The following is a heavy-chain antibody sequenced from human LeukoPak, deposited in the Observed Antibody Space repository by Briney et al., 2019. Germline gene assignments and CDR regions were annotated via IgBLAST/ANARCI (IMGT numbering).Heavy chain of an antibody. CDR1: GFTFSGNA. CDR3: AKFMVGLDSSLLVATLDY. Sequence: GGSXRLSCAASGFTFSGNAMSWVRQAPGKGLEWVASMSRNGNTAYYADSVRGRFTISRDNSKNTLFLQMSILRADDTAVYYCAKFMVGLDSSLLVATLDYWGQGALVSVSS. V-gene: IGHV3-23*01. J-gene: IGHJ4*02. CDR2: MSRNGNTA. D-gene: IGHD3/OR15-3a*01.